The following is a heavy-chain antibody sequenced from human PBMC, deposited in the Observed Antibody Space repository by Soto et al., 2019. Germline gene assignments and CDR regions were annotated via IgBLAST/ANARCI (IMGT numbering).Heavy chain of an antibody. CDR3: ARPLWRDDYNWGYFDL. Sequence: QVQLVESGGGVVQPGRSLRLSCAASGFTFSSYALHWVRQVPGKGLEWVAVISYAGSNKYYADSVKGRFTISRDNSKNTLYLHMSSLRTEDTAVYYCARPLWRDDYNWGYFDLWGRGTLVTVSS. J-gene: IGHJ2*01. D-gene: IGHD4-4*01. V-gene: IGHV3-30-3*01. CDR2: ISYAGSNK. CDR1: GFTFSSYA.